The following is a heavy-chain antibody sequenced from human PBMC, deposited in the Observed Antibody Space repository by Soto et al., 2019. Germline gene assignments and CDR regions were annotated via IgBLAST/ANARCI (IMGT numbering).Heavy chain of an antibody. CDR3: ARLDV. CDR2: IYYSGST. CDR1: GGSISSGGYH. Sequence: QVQLQESGPGLVKPSQTLSLTCTVSGGSISSGGYHWNWIRQHPGQGLEWIGYIYYSGSTYYNPSLKGRVTISVDTSKNQFFLKLSSVTAADTAVYYCARLDVWGQGTTVTVSS. J-gene: IGHJ6*02. V-gene: IGHV4-31*03.